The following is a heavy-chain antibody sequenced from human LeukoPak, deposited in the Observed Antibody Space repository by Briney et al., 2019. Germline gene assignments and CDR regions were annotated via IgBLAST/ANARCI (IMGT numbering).Heavy chain of an antibody. CDR2: IYHSGST. Sequence: KPSETLSLTCAVSGGSISSSNWWSWVRQPPGKGLEWIGEIYHSGSTNYNPSLKSRVTMSVDKSKNQFSLKLSSVTAADTAVYYCARESPMQWLVDWGQGTLVTVSS. CDR3: ARESPMQWLVD. J-gene: IGHJ4*02. V-gene: IGHV4-4*02. D-gene: IGHD6-19*01. CDR1: GGSISSSNW.